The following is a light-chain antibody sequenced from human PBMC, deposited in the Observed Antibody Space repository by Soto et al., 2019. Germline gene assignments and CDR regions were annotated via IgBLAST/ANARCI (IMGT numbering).Light chain of an antibody. CDR1: QSVSSN. J-gene: IGKJ1*01. V-gene: IGKV3-15*01. CDR3: QQYNNWPPVT. Sequence: EIVMTQSPATLSVSPGERAALSCRASQSVSSNLAWYQQKPGQAPRLLIYGASTRATGIPARFSGSGSGTEFTLTISSLQSEDLAVYYGQQYNNWPPVTFGQGTKVDIK. CDR2: GAS.